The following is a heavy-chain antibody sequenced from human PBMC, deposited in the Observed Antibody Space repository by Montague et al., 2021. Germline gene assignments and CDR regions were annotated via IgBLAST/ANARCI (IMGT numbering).Heavy chain of an antibody. V-gene: IGHV4-59*12. D-gene: IGHD1-26*01. CDR3: ARDTVGASGYFYYYYMDV. J-gene: IGHJ6*03. CDR1: SGSIFHAH. Sequence: SETLSLTCTVSSGSIFHAHWSWVRQPPGKGLEWLGSMFYGGATSNNPSLKSRVTMSIDTFTNQFFLKLSSVTAADTAVYFCARDTVGASGYFYYYYMDVWGRGTTVTVSS. CDR2: MFYGGAT.